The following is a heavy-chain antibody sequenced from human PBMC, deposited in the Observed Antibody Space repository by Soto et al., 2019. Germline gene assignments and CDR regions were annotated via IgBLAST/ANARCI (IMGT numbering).Heavy chain of an antibody. CDR1: GFPFTGHY. V-gene: IGHV1-2*02. J-gene: IGHJ4*02. Sequence: ASVKVSCKASGFPFTGHYIHWLRQAPGRGFEWMGWVSNSGGTNYAQKFQGRATMTRDTSITTAYMELTGLKSEDTAVYYCERGGSWYVFWGQGTLVTVS. CDR3: ERGGSWYVF. D-gene: IGHD6-13*01. CDR2: VSNSGGT.